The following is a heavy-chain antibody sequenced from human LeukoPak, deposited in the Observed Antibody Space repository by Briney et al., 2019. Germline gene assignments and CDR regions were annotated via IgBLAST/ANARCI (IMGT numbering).Heavy chain of an antibody. J-gene: IGHJ4*02. CDR3: ATALLGYCSSTSCGY. CDR2: FDPEDGET. CDR1: GYTLTELS. D-gene: IGHD2-2*01. Sequence: ASVKVSCKVAGYTLTELSMHWVRQAPGKGLEWMGGFDPEDGETIYAQKFQGRVTMTEDTSTDTAYMELSSLRSEDTAVYYCATALLGYCSSTSCGYWGQGTLVTVSS. V-gene: IGHV1-24*01.